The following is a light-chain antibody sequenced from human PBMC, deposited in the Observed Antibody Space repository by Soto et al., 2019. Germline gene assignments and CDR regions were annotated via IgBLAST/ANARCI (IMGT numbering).Light chain of an antibody. Sequence: EVVLTQSPGTLSLSPGERVTLSCRASQTVTNDYLAWYQQKDGQAPRLLIYDASTRATGIPARFSGSGSGAEFTLTISSLEPEDFAVYYCQQRSNWPPLTFGGGTRVDI. CDR1: QTVTND. J-gene: IGKJ4*01. V-gene: IGKV3-11*01. CDR3: QQRSNWPPLT. CDR2: DAS.